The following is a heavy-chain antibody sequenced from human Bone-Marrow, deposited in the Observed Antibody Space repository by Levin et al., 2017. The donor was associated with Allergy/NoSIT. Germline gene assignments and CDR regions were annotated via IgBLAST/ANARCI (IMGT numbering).Heavy chain of an antibody. D-gene: IGHD1-1*01. Sequence: SQTLSLTCTVSGGSVSSGSYYWSWIRQPPGKGLEWIGYIYYSGSTNYNPSLKSRVTISVDTSKNQFSLKLSSVTAADTAVYYCARTGTISTFDSWGQGTMVTVSS. J-gene: IGHJ3*02. CDR1: GGSVSSGSYY. CDR3: ARTGTISTFDS. V-gene: IGHV4-61*01. CDR2: IYYSGST.